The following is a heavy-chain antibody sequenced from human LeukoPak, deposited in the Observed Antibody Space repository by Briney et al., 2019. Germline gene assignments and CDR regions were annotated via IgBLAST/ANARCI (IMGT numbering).Heavy chain of an antibody. Sequence: GGSLRLSCAASGFTFSDYFMGWVRQAPGKGLEWVANIKQDGSEKYYVDSVKGRFTISRDNAKNSLYLQMNSLRAEDTAVYYCASDSSSLCFDYWGQGTLVTVSS. CDR3: ASDSSSLCFDY. V-gene: IGHV3-7*01. CDR2: IKQDGSEK. D-gene: IGHD6-13*01. CDR1: GFTFSDYF. J-gene: IGHJ4*02.